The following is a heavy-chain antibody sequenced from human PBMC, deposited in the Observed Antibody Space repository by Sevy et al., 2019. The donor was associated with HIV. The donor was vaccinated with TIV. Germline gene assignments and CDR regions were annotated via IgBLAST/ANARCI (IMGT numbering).Heavy chain of an antibody. CDR3: ARPRHCSGGSCYSGWFDP. D-gene: IGHD2-15*01. CDR1: GYTFTSYG. V-gene: IGHV1-18*01. J-gene: IGHJ5*02. Sequence: ASVKVSCKASGYTFTSYGISWVRQAPGQGLEWMGWISAYNGNTNYAQKLQGRVTMTTDTSTSTAYMELRSLRSDDTAVYYCARPRHCSGGSCYSGWFDPWGQGTLVIVSS. CDR2: ISAYNGNT.